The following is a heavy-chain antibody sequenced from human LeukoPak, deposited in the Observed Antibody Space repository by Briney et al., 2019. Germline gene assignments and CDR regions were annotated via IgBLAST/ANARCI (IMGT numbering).Heavy chain of an antibody. CDR2: IIPIFGTA. CDR3: ASGDILELPRVVDYYYYMDV. CDR1: GGTFSSYA. Sequence: SVKVSCKASGGTFSSYAISWVRQAPGQGLEWMGGIIPIFGTANYAQKFQGRVTITTDESTSTAYMELSSLRSEDTAVYYCASGDILELPRVVDYYYYMDVWGKGTTVTVSS. D-gene: IGHD1-7*01. J-gene: IGHJ6*03. V-gene: IGHV1-69*05.